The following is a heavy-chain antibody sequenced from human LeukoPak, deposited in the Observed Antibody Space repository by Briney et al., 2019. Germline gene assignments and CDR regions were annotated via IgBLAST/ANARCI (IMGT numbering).Heavy chain of an antibody. Sequence: QTGGSLRLSCAASGFTSSSYALNWVRQAPGKGLEWVATVSGSGDRMYHADSVKGRFTISRDNSKSTIYLQMNSLRAEDTALYYCAKAAAAPGFDFWGQGTLVTVSS. CDR3: AKAAAAPGFDF. CDR1: GFTSSSYA. J-gene: IGHJ4*02. D-gene: IGHD6-13*01. CDR2: VSGSGDRM. V-gene: IGHV3-23*01.